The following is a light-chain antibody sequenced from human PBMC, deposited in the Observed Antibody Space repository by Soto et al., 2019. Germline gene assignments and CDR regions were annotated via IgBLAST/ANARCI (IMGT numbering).Light chain of an antibody. CDR3: AAWDDSLNGPDVV. J-gene: IGLJ2*01. Sequence: QSVLTQPPSASGTPGQRVTISCSGSSSNIGSNTVNWYQQLPGTAPKLLIYSNNQRASGVPDRFSGSKSGTSASLAISGLQSEDEADYYCAAWDDSLNGPDVVFGGGTKVTVL. CDR2: SNN. CDR1: SSNIGSNT. V-gene: IGLV1-44*01.